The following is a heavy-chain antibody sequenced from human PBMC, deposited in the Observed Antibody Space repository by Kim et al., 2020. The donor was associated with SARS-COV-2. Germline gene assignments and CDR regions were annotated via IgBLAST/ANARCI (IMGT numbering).Heavy chain of an antibody. CDR1: GGSISSYY. CDR3: ARLGVDTVHFDY. J-gene: IGHJ4*02. CDR2: IYYSGST. Sequence: SETLSLTCTVSGGSISSYYWSWIRQPPGKGLEWIGYIYYSGSTNYNPSLKSRVTISVDTSKNQFSLKLSSVTAADTAVYYCARLGVDTVHFDYWGQGTLVTVSS. D-gene: IGHD5-18*01. V-gene: IGHV4-59*13.